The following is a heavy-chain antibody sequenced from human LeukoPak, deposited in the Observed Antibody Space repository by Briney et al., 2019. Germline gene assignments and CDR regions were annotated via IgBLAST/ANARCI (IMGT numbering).Heavy chain of an antibody. Sequence: GGSLRLSCAASGFTFSSYGMHWVRQAPGKGLEWVAFIRYDGSNKYYADSVKGRFTISRDNSKNTLYLQMNSLRAEDTAVYYCAKEMVYYGSGSTLDYWGQGTLVTVSS. CDR2: IRYDGSNK. CDR1: GFTFSSYG. D-gene: IGHD3-10*01. V-gene: IGHV3-30*02. CDR3: AKEMVYYGSGSTLDY. J-gene: IGHJ4*02.